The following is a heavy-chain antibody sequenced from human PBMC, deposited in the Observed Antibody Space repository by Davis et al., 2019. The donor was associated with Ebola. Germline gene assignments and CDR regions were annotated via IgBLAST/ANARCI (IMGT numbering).Heavy chain of an antibody. CDR3: ATARYYYGSGSLYYFDY. V-gene: IGHV1-18*01. CDR2: ISAYNGNT. CDR1: GYTFTSYG. Sequence: ASVKVSCKASGYTFTSYGISWVRQAPGQGLEWMGWISAYNGNTNYAQKLQGRVTMTTDTSTSTAYMELRSLRSDDTAVYYCATARYYYGSGSLYYFDYWGQGTLVTVSS. J-gene: IGHJ4*02. D-gene: IGHD3-10*01.